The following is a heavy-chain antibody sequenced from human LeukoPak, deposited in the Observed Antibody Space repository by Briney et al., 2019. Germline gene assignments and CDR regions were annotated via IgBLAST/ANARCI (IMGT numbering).Heavy chain of an antibody. CDR1: GGSISSGGYS. CDR2: IYHSGST. V-gene: IGHV4-30-2*01. Sequence: SQTLSLTCAVSGGSISSGGYSWSWIRQPPGKGLVWIGYIYHSGSTYYNPSLKSRVTISVDTSKNQFSLKLSSVTAADTAVYYCARTYSSGYMDYWGQGTLVTVSS. D-gene: IGHD6-19*01. J-gene: IGHJ4*02. CDR3: ARTYSSGYMDY.